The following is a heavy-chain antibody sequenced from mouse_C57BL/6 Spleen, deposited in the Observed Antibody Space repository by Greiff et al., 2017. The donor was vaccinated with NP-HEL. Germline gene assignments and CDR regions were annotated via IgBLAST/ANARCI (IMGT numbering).Heavy chain of an antibody. J-gene: IGHJ4*01. CDR2: IDPSDSYT. CDR1: GYTFTSYW. Sequence: QVQLQQPGAELVKPGASVKLSCKASGYTFTSYWMQWVKQRPGQGLEWIGEIDPSDSYTNYNQKFKGKATLTVDTSSSTAYMQLSSLTSEDSAVDYCARRGFFTTVVGAMDYWGQGTSVTVTS. CDR3: ARRGFFTTVVGAMDY. D-gene: IGHD1-1*01. V-gene: IGHV1-50*01.